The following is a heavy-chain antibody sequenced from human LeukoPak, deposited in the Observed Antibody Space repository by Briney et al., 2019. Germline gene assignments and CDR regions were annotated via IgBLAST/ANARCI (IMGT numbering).Heavy chain of an antibody. V-gene: IGHV3-30*18. J-gene: IGHJ6*02. D-gene: IGHD3-10*02. CDR1: GFTFSSYG. Sequence: GGSLRLSCAASGFTFSSYGMHWVRQAPGKGLEWVAVISYDGSNKYYADSVKGRFTISRDNSKNTLCLQMNSLRAEDTAVYYCAKDYVLYGMDVWGQGTTVTVSS. CDR2: ISYDGSNK. CDR3: AKDYVLYGMDV.